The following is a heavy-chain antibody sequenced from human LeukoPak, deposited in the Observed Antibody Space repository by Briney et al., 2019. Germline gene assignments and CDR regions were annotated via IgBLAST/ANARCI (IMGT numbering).Heavy chain of an antibody. CDR2: ISGSGGST. Sequence: GGTLRLSCAASGFTFSSYGMSWVRQAPGKGLEWVSAISGSGGSTYYADSVKGRFNISRDNSKNTLYLQMNSLRAEDTAVYYCAKGIAAAGTFDYWGQGTLVTVSS. CDR3: AKGIAAAGTFDY. V-gene: IGHV3-23*01. CDR1: GFTFSSYG. D-gene: IGHD6-13*01. J-gene: IGHJ4*02.